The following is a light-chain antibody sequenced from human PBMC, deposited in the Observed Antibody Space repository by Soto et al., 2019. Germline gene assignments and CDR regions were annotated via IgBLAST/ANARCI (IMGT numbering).Light chain of an antibody. Sequence: IVMTQSPATLSVSPGEGATLSCRASQSVSSSYIAWYQQRPGQTPSLLIYGASTRATGIPDRFSGSGSGTEFTLTINSLQSEDSAVYYCQQHNQWPITFAQGTRLEIK. V-gene: IGKV3D-15*01. CDR1: QSVSSS. CDR3: QQHNQWPIT. CDR2: GAS. J-gene: IGKJ5*01.